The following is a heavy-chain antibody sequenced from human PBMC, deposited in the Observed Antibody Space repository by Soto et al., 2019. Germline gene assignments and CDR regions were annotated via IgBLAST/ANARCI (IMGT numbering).Heavy chain of an antibody. V-gene: IGHV3-23*01. CDR3: ARGGVATFYY. Sequence: PGGSLRLSCTASGFTFSSSAMSWVRQAPGKGLEWVSISSASGGSTYHADSVKGRFSISRDNSKNTLYLQMTRLRAEDTAVYYCARGGVATFYYWGQGTLVTVSS. CDR2: SSASGGST. CDR1: GFTFSSSA. J-gene: IGHJ4*02. D-gene: IGHD5-12*01.